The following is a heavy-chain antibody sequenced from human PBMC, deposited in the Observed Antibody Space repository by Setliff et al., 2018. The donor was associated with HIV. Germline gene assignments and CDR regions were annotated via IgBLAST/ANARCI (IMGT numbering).Heavy chain of an antibody. CDR2: FYTSGTT. D-gene: IGHD2-2*01. Sequence: SETLSLTCSVSGGSLSSGSHYCTWLRQAAGKGLEWIGHFYTSGTTNYNPSLESRVTISVDTSKNQFSLKLSSVTAADAAVYYCGTAMYYYYGLDVWGQGIRVTGLL. V-gene: IGHV4-61*09. J-gene: IGHJ6*02. CDR3: GTAMYYYYGLDV. CDR1: GGSLSSGSHY.